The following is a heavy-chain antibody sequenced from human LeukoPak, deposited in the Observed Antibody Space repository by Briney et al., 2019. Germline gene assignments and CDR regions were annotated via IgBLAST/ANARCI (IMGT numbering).Heavy chain of an antibody. V-gene: IGHV4-59*01. CDR3: ARVNKIDYGDYSEYFQH. CDR2: IYYSGST. Sequence: PSETLSLTCTVSGGSISSYYWSWLRQPPGKGLEWIGYIYYSGSTNYNPSLKSRVTISVDTSKNQFSLKLSSVTAADTAVYYCARVNKIDYGDYSEYFQHWGQGTLVTVSS. CDR1: GGSISSYY. J-gene: IGHJ1*01. D-gene: IGHD4-17*01.